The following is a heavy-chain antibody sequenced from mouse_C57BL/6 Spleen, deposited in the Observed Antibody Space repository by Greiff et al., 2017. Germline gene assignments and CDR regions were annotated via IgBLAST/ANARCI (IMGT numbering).Heavy chain of an antibody. CDR3: ARDPYAMDY. CDR2: INYDGSST. CDR1: GFTFRDYY. V-gene: IGHV5-16*01. Sequence: EVKLVESEGGLVQPGSSMKLSCTASGFTFRDYYMAWVRQVPEKGLEWVANINYDGSSTYYLDSLKSRFIISRDNAKNILYLQLSSLKSDDTATYYCARDPYAMDYWGQGTSVTVSS. J-gene: IGHJ4*01.